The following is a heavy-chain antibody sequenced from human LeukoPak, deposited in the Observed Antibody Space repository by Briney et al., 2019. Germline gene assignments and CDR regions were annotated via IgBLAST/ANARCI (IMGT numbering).Heavy chain of an antibody. CDR1: GFTFSSYS. Sequence: GGSLKLSCAASGFTFSSYSMNWVRQAPGKRLEWVSYISSSSSTIYYADSVKGRFTISRDNAKNSLYLQMNSLRDEDTAVYYCHSDSSSWYAPPFDYWGQGTLVTVSS. D-gene: IGHD6-13*01. CDR2: ISSSSSTI. J-gene: IGHJ4*02. V-gene: IGHV3-48*02. CDR3: HSDSSSWYAPPFDY.